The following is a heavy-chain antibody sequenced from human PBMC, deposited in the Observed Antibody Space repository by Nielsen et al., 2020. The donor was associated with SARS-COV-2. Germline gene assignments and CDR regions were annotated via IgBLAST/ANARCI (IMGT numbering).Heavy chain of an antibody. D-gene: IGHD3-16*02. Sequence: ASVKVSCKASDNTFFSYSITWVRQAPGQGLEWLGWTGIYNGNTKYAQKLQGRVTMTTDTSTATAYMELRSLRSDDTAIYYCAKRVITFGGIVEGWFDYWGQGTLVTVSS. CDR3: AKRVITFGGIVEGWFDY. CDR1: DNTFFSYS. J-gene: IGHJ5*01. V-gene: IGHV1-18*04. CDR2: TGIYNGNT.